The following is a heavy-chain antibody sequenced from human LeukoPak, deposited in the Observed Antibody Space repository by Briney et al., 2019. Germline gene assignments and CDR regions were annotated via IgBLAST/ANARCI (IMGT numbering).Heavy chain of an antibody. CDR1: GFTFSNYN. J-gene: IGHJ1*01. V-gene: IGHV3-21*01. CDR3: ARDPPSFQH. CDR2: ISSSSSYI. Sequence: GGSLILSCAASGFTFSNYNMNWVRQAPGKGLEWVSSISSSSSYIYYADSVKGRFTISRDNAKNSPFLQMNSLRAEDTAVYYCARDPPSFQHWGQGTLVTVSS.